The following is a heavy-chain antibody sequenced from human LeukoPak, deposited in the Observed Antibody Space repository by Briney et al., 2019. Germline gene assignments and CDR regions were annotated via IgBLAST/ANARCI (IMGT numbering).Heavy chain of an antibody. J-gene: IGHJ4*02. CDR3: ARVLRVSQFDY. CDR2: ISHSGNT. D-gene: IGHD2-21*01. V-gene: IGHV4-38-2*01. CDR1: GYSITIDYY. Sequence: PSETLSLTCAVSGYSITIDYYWGWLRQPPGKGLEWIGSISHSGNTYYNPSLKSRVTIFRDTSKNQVSLRVTSVTAADTAVYYCARVLRVSQFDYWGQGTLVTVSS.